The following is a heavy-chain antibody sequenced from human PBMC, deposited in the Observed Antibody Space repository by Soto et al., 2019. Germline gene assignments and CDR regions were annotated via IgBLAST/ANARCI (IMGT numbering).Heavy chain of an antibody. CDR2: ITWDGGTT. CDR3: AKDRLDSPGGMDV. Sequence: GESLKISCAASGFTFDDYTMHWVRQAPGKGLEWVSLITWDGGTTYYGDSVKGRFTISRDNSKDCLYLQMNSLRSEDTALYYCAKDRLDSPGGMDVWGQGTTVTVSS. V-gene: IGHV3-43*01. D-gene: IGHD3-22*01. J-gene: IGHJ6*02. CDR1: GFTFDDYT.